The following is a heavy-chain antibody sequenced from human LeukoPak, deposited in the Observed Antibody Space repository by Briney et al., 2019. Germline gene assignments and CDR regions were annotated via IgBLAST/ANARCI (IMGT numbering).Heavy chain of an antibody. D-gene: IGHD3-22*01. J-gene: IGHJ4*02. CDR2: IGGDGGST. CDR3: VKEPHYYDRSGYF. V-gene: IGHV3-43*02. CDR1: GFAFDDYA. Sequence: GGSLRLSCAASGFAFDDYAMHWVRQAPGKGLEWVSLIGGDGGSTYYADSVKGRFTISRDNSKNSLFLQMKSLRTDDTALYYCVKEPHYYDRSGYFWGQGTLVTVSS.